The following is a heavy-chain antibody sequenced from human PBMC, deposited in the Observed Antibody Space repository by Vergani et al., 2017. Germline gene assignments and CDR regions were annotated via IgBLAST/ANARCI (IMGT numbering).Heavy chain of an antibody. CDR2: INPNSGGT. V-gene: IGHV1-2*02. Sequence: QVQLVQSGAEVKKPGASVKVSCKASGYTFTGYYMHWVRQAPGQGLEWMGWINPNSGGTNYAQKFQGSVTMTRDTSISTAYMELSRLRSDDTAVYYCARPRTIFGVDHYFDYWGQGTLVTVSS. CDR1: GYTFTGYY. J-gene: IGHJ4*02. CDR3: ARPRTIFGVDHYFDY. D-gene: IGHD3-3*01.